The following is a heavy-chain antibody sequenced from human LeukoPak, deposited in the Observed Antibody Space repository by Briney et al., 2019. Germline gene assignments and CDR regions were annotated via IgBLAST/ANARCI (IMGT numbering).Heavy chain of an antibody. CDR1: GGSISSYY. Sequence: SETLSLTCTVSGGSISSYYWSWIRQPPGKGLEWIGYIYYSGSTNYNPSLKSRVTISVDTSKNQFSLKLSSVTAADAAVYYCARLYSSSLGRVFDYWGQGTLVTVSS. CDR2: IYYSGST. D-gene: IGHD6-13*01. CDR3: ARLYSSSLGRVFDY. V-gene: IGHV4-59*01. J-gene: IGHJ4*02.